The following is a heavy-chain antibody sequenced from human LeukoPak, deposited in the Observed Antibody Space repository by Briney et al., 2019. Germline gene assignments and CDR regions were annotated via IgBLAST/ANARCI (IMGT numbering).Heavy chain of an antibody. J-gene: IGHJ4*02. CDR1: GGTFSSYA. CDR2: IIPIFGIA. V-gene: IGHV1-69*04. D-gene: IGHD2-2*02. CDR3: ARDLSYNYFDY. Sequence: ASVKVSCKASGGTFSSYAIRWVRQAPGQGLEWMGRIIPIFGIANYAQKFQGRVTITADKSTSTAYMELSSLRSEDTAVYYCARDLSYNYFDYWGQGTLVTVSS.